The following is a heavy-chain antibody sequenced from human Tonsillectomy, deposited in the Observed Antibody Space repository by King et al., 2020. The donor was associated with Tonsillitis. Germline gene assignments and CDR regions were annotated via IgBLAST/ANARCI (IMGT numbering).Heavy chain of an antibody. Sequence: VQLVESGGGVVQPWRSLRRSCAASGFTLSSYTLHLVRQAPGKGLQWVAVISYDGSNKYYADSVKGRFNNSRDNSKNAVYLQVNSLREEDTAVYYCARGPFRDGYNLAYWGQGTLVTVSS. D-gene: IGHD5-24*01. CDR3: ARGPFRDGYNLAY. J-gene: IGHJ4*02. CDR2: ISYDGSNK. CDR1: GFTLSSYT. V-gene: IGHV3-30*01.